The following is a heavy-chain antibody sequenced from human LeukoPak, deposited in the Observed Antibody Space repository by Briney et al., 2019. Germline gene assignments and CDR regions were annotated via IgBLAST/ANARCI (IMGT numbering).Heavy chain of an antibody. V-gene: IGHV4-34*01. CDR1: GGSFSGYY. CDR2: INHSGST. CDR3: ARVRYDSGGYYWAPMKAFDI. D-gene: IGHD3-22*01. Sequence: SETLSLTCAVYGGSFSGYYWSWIRQPPGKGLEWIGEINHSGSTNYNPSLKSRVTISVDTSKNQFSLKLSSVTAADTAVYYCARVRYDSGGYYWAPMKAFDIWGQGTMVTVSS. J-gene: IGHJ3*02.